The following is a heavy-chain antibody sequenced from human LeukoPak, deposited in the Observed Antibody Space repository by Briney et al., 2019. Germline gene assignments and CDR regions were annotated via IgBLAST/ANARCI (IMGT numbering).Heavy chain of an antibody. V-gene: IGHV3-23*01. D-gene: IGHD3-10*01. CDR2: ISGSGGST. CDR1: GFTFSNAW. Sequence: GGSLRLSCAASGFTFSNAWMNWVRQAPGKGQEWVSAISGSGGSTYYADSVKGRFTISRDNSKNTLYLQMNSLRAEDTAVYYCAKDGLLWFGESPFDYWGQGTLVTVSS. J-gene: IGHJ4*02. CDR3: AKDGLLWFGESPFDY.